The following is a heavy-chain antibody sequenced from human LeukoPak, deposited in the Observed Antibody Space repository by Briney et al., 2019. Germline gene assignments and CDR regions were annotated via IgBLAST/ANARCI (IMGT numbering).Heavy chain of an antibody. CDR2: LYSSGST. V-gene: IGHV4-39*07. CDR1: GASISSGRNY. J-gene: IGHJ4*02. Sequence: ASETLSLTCTVSGASISSGRNYWGWIRQSPGKGLEWIASLYSSGSTYYNPSLKSRVTISVDTSKNQFSLKLSSVTAADTAVYYCARGYYDSSGYLGHYWGQGTLVTVSS. D-gene: IGHD3-22*01. CDR3: ARGYYDSSGYLGHY.